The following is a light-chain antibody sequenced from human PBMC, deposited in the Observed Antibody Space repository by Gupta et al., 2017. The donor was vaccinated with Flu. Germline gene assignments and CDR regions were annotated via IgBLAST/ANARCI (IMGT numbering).Light chain of an antibody. V-gene: IGLV8-61*01. Sequence: QTVVTQEPSLSVSPGGTVTLTCALSSGRVSSSHSDGWYQHAPGRPPRTLIYNTDVRSSGVPDRFSASILGHRVALTITVAQAEDESDYYCLKYLGGGVLLFGGGTKVTVL. CDR3: LKYLGGGVLL. J-gene: IGLJ2*01. CDR1: SGRVSSSHS. CDR2: NTD.